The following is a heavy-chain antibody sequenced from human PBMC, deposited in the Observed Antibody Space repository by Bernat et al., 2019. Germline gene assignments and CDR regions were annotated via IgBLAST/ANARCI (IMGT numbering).Heavy chain of an antibody. J-gene: IGHJ4*02. CDR3: ERLGYCSSTSCPGYYFDY. Sequence: QVTLKESGPVLVKPTETLTLTCTVSGFSLSTARMGVSWIRQPPGKALEWLAHIFSNDEKSYSTSLKSRLTISKDTSKSQVVLTLTNMDPVDTATYYCERLGYCSSTSCPGYYFDYWGQGTLVTVSS. CDR2: IFSNDEK. V-gene: IGHV2-26*01. D-gene: IGHD2-2*01. CDR1: GFSLSTARMG.